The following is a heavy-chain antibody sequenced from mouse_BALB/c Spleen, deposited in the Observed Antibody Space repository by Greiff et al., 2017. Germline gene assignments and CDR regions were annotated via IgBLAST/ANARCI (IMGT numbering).Heavy chain of an antibody. V-gene: IGHV1S81*02. J-gene: IGHJ2*01. CDR2: INPSNGRT. CDR3: AYPYYRYGEGFDY. D-gene: IGHD2-14*01. Sequence: QVQLQQPGAELVKPGASVKLSCKASGYTFTSYWMHWVKQRPGQGLEWIGEINPSNGRTNYNEKFKSKATLTVDKSSSTAYMQLSSLTSEDSAVYYCAYPYYRYGEGFDYWGQGTTLTVSS. CDR1: GYTFTSYW.